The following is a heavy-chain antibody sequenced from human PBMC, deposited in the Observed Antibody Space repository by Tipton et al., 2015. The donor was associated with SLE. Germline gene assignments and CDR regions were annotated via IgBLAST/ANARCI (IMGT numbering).Heavy chain of an antibody. CDR3: ARQNDYGPHY. Sequence: TLSLTCTVSGGSISSGSYYWSWIRQPAGKGLEWIGYIYTSGSTNYNPSLKSRVTISVDTSKNQFSLKLSSVTAADTAVYYCARQNDYGPHYWGQGTLVTVSS. D-gene: IGHD4-17*01. J-gene: IGHJ4*02. V-gene: IGHV4-61*09. CDR1: GGSISSGSYY. CDR2: IYTSGST.